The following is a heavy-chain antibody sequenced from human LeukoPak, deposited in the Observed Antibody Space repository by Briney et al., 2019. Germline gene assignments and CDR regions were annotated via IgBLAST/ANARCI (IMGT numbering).Heavy chain of an antibody. CDR1: GYTFTRYY. Sequence: ASVKVSCKASGYTFTRYYRHWVRQPPAQEPRGMGWINSNSGGTNQAQKFQGRVSMTSDTSISTAYMELSRLRSDDTAVYYCARDTSYGYYGSDFGYWGKGTLVTVSS. J-gene: IGHJ4*02. CDR3: ARDTSYGYYGSDFGY. V-gene: IGHV1-2*02. CDR2: INSNSGGT. D-gene: IGHD3-10*01.